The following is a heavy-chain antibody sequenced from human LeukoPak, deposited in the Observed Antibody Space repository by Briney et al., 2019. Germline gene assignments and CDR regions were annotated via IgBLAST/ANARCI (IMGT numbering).Heavy chain of an antibody. J-gene: IGHJ4*02. Sequence: GGSLRLSCAASGFTFSSYAMSWVRQAPGKGLEWVSAISGSGGSTYYADSVKGRFTISRDNSKNTLYLQMNSLRAEDTAVYYCAKSQAGVLMAYATDWGQGTLVTVSS. D-gene: IGHD2-8*01. CDR2: ISGSGGST. V-gene: IGHV3-23*01. CDR1: GFTFSSYA. CDR3: AKSQAGVLMAYATD.